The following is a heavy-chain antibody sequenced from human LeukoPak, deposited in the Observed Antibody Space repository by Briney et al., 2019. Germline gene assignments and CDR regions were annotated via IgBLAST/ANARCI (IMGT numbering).Heavy chain of an antibody. CDR2: IKQDGSEK. CDR1: GFPLSSYW. CDR3: ARRNGYSSGWYSWGFDY. V-gene: IGHV3-7*01. Sequence: PGGPLRLSCAASGFPLSSYWMTWLRQAPGKGLEWVANIKQDGSEKYYVDSVKGRFTISRDNAKNSLYLQMNSLKAEDTAVYYCARRNGYSSGWYSWGFDYWGQGTLVTGSS. J-gene: IGHJ4*02. D-gene: IGHD6-19*01.